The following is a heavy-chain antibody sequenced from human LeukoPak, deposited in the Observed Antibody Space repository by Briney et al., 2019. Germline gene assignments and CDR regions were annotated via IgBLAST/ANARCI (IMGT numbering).Heavy chain of an antibody. D-gene: IGHD4-17*01. Sequence: GGSLRLSCAGSGFTFSGYWMTWVRQAPGKGLEWVANINQDGSEKYYVDSLKGRFTISRDNAKNSLYLQMNSLRAEDTAVYYCARVAATVNYYYYYGMDVWGQGTTVTVSS. V-gene: IGHV3-7*03. J-gene: IGHJ6*02. CDR1: GFTFSGYW. CDR2: INQDGSEK. CDR3: ARVAATVNYYYYYGMDV.